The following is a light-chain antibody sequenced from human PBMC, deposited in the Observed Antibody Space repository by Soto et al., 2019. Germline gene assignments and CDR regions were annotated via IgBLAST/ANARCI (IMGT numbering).Light chain of an antibody. J-gene: IGLJ3*02. V-gene: IGLV7-43*01. CDR1: SGAVNSAYY. CDR3: LLYYGGAWV. CDR2: SIN. Sequence: QAVVTQEPSLTVSPGGTVTLTCASSSGAVNSAYYPSWFQQIPGQAPRALIYSINNRHSWTPARFSGSLLGGKAALTLSGVQPEDEAEYYCLLYYGGAWVFGGETKVTVL.